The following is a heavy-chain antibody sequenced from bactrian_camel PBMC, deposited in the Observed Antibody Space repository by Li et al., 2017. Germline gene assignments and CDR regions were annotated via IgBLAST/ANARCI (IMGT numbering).Heavy chain of an antibody. J-gene: IGHJ4*01. CDR3: TNNGVNWSEYTY. CDR2: TNTAGSST. V-gene: IGHV3S1*01. Sequence: HVQLVESGGGLVPPGGTLRLSCAASGFTFSSSDMNWARQAPGKGLEWVSHTNTAGSSTYYADSVKGRFTISRDNAKNTLSLQLSSLKTEDTAMYYCTNNGVNWSEYTYWGQGTQVTVS. D-gene: IGHD7*01. CDR1: GFTFSSSD.